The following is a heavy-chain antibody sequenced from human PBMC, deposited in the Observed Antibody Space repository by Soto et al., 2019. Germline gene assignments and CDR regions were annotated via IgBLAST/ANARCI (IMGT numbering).Heavy chain of an antibody. D-gene: IGHD1-26*01. CDR3: AGGGGSYLPDY. CDR2: ISRSSSYT. Sequence: QVQLVESGGGLVKPGGSLRLSCAASGFTFSDYYMSWIRQAPGKGLEWVSYISRSSSYTNYADSVNGRFTISRDNAKNSLYLKMNSLGADDTAVYYWAGGGGSYLPDYWGQGTLVTVSS. V-gene: IGHV3-11*05. J-gene: IGHJ4*02. CDR1: GFTFSDYY.